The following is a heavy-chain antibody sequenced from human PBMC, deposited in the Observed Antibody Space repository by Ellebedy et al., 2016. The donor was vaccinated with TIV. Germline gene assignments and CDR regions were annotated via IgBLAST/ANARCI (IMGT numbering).Heavy chain of an antibody. Sequence: SETLSLTCTVSGGSISSSSYYWGWIRQPPGKGLEWIGSIYYSGSTYYNPSLKSRVTISVDTSKNQFSLKLSSVTAADTAVYYCARLEGATFWGGYWGQGTLVTVSS. V-gene: IGHV4-39*01. D-gene: IGHD1-26*01. CDR3: ARLEGATFWGGY. J-gene: IGHJ4*02. CDR1: GGSISSSSYY. CDR2: IYYSGST.